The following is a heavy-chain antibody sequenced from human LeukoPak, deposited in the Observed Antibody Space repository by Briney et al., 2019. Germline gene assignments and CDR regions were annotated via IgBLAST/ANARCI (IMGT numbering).Heavy chain of an antibody. CDR3: ARYSSSWYVGYFDY. CDR1: GYTFTSNA. D-gene: IGHD6-13*01. Sequence: ASVKVSCKTSGYTFTSNAISWVRQAPGQGLEWMGWISAYSGNTNYAQKFQGRVTMTTDTSTSTAYMELRSLGSDDTAVYYCARYSSSWYVGYFDYWGQGTLVTVSS. CDR2: ISAYSGNT. V-gene: IGHV1-18*01. J-gene: IGHJ4*02.